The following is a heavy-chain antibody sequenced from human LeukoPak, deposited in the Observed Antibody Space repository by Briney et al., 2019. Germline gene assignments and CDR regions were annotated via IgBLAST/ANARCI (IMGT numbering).Heavy chain of an antibody. D-gene: IGHD4-23*01. J-gene: IGHJ3*02. Sequence: GGSLRLSCAASGFTFSSYGMHWVRQAPGKGLEWVAVISYDGSNKYYADSVKGRFTISRDNSKNTLYLQVNSLRAEDTAVYYCAKAVRAGGNSALSAFDIWGQGTMVTVSS. V-gene: IGHV3-30*18. CDR1: GFTFSSYG. CDR3: AKAVRAGGNSALSAFDI. CDR2: ISYDGSNK.